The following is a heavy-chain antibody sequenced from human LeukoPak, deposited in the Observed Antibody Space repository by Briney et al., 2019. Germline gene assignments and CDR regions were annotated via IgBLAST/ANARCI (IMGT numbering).Heavy chain of an antibody. V-gene: IGHV3-21*01. J-gene: IGHJ6*03. Sequence: PGGSLRLSCAASGFTFSSYSMNWVRQAPGKGLEWVSSISSGSSYIYYADSVKGRFTISRDNAKNSLYLQMNSLSAEDAAVYYCARGQVEGATNYYYYYMDVWGKGTTVTVSS. D-gene: IGHD1-26*01. CDR2: ISSGSSYI. CDR3: ARGQVEGATNYYYYYMDV. CDR1: GFTFSSYS.